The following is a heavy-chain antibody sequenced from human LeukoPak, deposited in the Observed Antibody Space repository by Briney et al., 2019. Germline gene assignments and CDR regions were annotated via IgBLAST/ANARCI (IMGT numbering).Heavy chain of an antibody. D-gene: IGHD4-23*01. CDR2: IYYRGST. Sequence: PSETLSLTCTVSGGSLSSYYWSWIRQPPGKGLEWIGNIYYRGSTNYNPSLKSRVTMSVDTSENQFSLKVSSVTAADTAVYYCARDGGGKSRPFDYWGQGTPVTVSS. V-gene: IGHV4-59*01. J-gene: IGHJ4*02. CDR3: ARDGGGKSRPFDY. CDR1: GGSLSSYY.